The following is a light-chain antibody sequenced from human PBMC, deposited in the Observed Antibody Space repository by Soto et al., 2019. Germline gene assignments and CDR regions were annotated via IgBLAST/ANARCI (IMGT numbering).Light chain of an antibody. J-gene: IGKJ4*01. CDR1: QSVSSY. CDR3: QQRSNWPPSLT. V-gene: IGKV3-11*01. CDR2: DAS. Sequence: EIVLTQSPATLSLSPGERATLSCRASQSVSSYLAWYQQKTGQAPRLLIYDASNRATGIPARFSGSGSGTDFTLTISSLEPEDFAVYYCQQRSNWPPSLTFGGGTKLDIK.